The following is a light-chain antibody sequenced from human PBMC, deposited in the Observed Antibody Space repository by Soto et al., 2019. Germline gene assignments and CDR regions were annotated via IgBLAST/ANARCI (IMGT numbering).Light chain of an antibody. CDR3: QQYYNFPFT. Sequence: AIRMTQSPSSFSASTGDRVTITCRASQGIGSYLAWFQQKSGTAPQLLIYAASTLQSGLPSRFSGSGSGTDFTLTISCLQSEDFATYYCQQYYNFPFTFGQGTKLEVK. CDR1: QGIGSY. V-gene: IGKV1-8*01. J-gene: IGKJ2*01. CDR2: AAS.